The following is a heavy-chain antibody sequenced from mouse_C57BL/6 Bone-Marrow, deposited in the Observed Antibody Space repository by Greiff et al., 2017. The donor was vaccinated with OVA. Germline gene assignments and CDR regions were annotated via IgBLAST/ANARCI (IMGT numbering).Heavy chain of an antibody. CDR2: ISNGGGST. V-gene: IGHV5-12*01. CDR3: ARPGDYGNLDY. J-gene: IGHJ2*01. CDR1: GFTFSDYY. D-gene: IGHD2-1*01. Sequence: EVKLMESGGGLVQPGGSLKLSCAASGFTFSDYYMYWVRQTPEKRLEWVAYISNGGGSTYYPDTVKGRFTISRDNAKNTLYLQMSRLKSEDTAMYYCARPGDYGNLDYWGQGTTLTVSS.